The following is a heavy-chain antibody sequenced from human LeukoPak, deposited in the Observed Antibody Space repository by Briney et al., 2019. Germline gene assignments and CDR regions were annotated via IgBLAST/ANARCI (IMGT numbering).Heavy chain of an antibody. V-gene: IGHV3-64D*06. CDR3: VKVGVYGSGSYPLYYFDY. Sequence: GGSLRLSCSASGFPFSSYAMYWVRQAPGKGLEYVSGISSNGGTTYYADSVKGRFAISRDNSKNTLYLQMSSLRAEDTAVYYCVKVGVYGSGSYPLYYFDYWGQGTLVTVSS. J-gene: IGHJ4*02. D-gene: IGHD3-10*01. CDR1: GFPFSSYA. CDR2: ISSNGGTT.